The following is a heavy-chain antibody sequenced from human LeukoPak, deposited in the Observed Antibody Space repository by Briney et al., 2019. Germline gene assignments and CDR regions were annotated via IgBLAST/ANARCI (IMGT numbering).Heavy chain of an antibody. CDR3: ARTGGSFYFYYYMDV. Sequence: TSETLSLTCTVSGYSISTSYYWDWIRQPPGKGLEWIGTFYHGGSTYYNPSLKSRVTISVDTSKNQFSLKLSSVTAADTAVYYCARTGGSFYFYYYMDVWGKGTTVTVSS. CDR1: GYSISTSYY. CDR2: FYHGGST. D-gene: IGHD1-26*01. V-gene: IGHV4-38-2*02. J-gene: IGHJ6*03.